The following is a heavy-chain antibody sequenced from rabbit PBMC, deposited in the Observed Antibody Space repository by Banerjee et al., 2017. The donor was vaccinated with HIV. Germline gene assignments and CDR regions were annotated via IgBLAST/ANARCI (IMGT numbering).Heavy chain of an antibody. CDR1: GFSFSSSYW. V-gene: IGHV1S45*01. Sequence: QEQLVESAGDLVQPGGSLTLSFTASGFSFSSSYWICWVRQAPGKGLEWIGSIYGDKGSPDYASWVNGRFTISSDNAQNTVDLQMSSLTAADTATYFCARNDYGDYAYYFDLWGPGTLVTVS. D-gene: IGHD2-1*01. CDR2: IYGDKGSP. J-gene: IGHJ4*01. CDR3: ARNDYGDYAYYFDL.